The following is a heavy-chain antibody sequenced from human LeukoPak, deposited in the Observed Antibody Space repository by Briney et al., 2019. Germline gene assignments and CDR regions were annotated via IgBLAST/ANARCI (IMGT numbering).Heavy chain of an antibody. V-gene: IGHV1-69*05. CDR3: ARQSWATYNWFDP. Sequence: SVKVSCKASGGTFSSYAISWVRQAPGQGLEWMGRIIPIFGTANYAQKFQGRVTITTDESTSTAYMELSSLRSEDTAMYYCARQSWATYNWFDPWGQGTLVTVSS. CDR2: IIPIFGTA. J-gene: IGHJ5*02. D-gene: IGHD7-27*01. CDR1: GGTFSSYA.